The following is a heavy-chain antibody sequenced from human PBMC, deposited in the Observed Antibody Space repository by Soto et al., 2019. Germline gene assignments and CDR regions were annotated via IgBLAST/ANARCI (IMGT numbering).Heavy chain of an antibody. V-gene: IGHV1-18*01. CDR2: ISAYSGST. CDR1: GYTFSTYG. CDR3: ARDLIAVRPGWFDP. D-gene: IGHD6-6*01. J-gene: IGHJ5*02. Sequence: ASVKVSCKASGYTFSTYGISWVRQAPGQGLEWMGWISAYSGSTRFAPKFQGRVSMTTDTSAGTAYMDLRSLTSDDTAVYYCARDLIAVRPGWFDPWGQGTLVTVSS.